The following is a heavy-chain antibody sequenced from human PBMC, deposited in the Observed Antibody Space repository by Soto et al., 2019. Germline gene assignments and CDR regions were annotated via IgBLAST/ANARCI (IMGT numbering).Heavy chain of an antibody. Sequence: GGSLRLSCEVPGFTFSNYWMHWVRQAPGEGLVWVSRIDTDGSTTNYADSVHGRFTISRDNAKSTLYLQMNSLRVEDTAVHYCARDVGGKFGYWGQGTLLTVSA. D-gene: IGHD3-22*01. V-gene: IGHV3-74*01. CDR3: ARDVGGKFGY. CDR2: IDTDGSTT. J-gene: IGHJ4*02. CDR1: GFTFSNYW.